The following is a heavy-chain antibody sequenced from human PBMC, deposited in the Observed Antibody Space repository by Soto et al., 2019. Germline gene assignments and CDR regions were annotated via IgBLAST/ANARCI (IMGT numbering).Heavy chain of an antibody. J-gene: IGHJ5*02. CDR1: GCTFSSYS. CDR2: ISGSGGST. D-gene: IGHD2-2*03. V-gene: IGHV3-23*01. CDR3: AKVLGIVVLPAAIWT. Sequence: GGTLRLSCAASGCTFSSYSMNWVRKGPGKGLEWVSAISGSGGSTYYADSVKGRFTISRDNSKNTLYLQMNTLTAEDTAVYYCAKVLGIVVLPAAIWTWGQGTLVTVSS.